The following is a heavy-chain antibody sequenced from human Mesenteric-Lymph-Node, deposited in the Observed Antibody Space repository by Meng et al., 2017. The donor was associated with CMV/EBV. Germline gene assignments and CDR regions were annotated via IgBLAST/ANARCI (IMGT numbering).Heavy chain of an antibody. CDR3: ARDPIVATRTFDY. J-gene: IGHJ4*02. V-gene: IGHV3-74*01. D-gene: IGHD5-12*01. Sequence: GESLKISCAASGFTFSTYAMSWVRQAPGKGLEWVSRINSDGSSTSYADSVKGRFTISRDNAKNTLYLQMNSLGAEDTAVYYCARDPIVATRTFDYWGQGTLVTVSS. CDR1: GFTFSTYA. CDR2: INSDGSST.